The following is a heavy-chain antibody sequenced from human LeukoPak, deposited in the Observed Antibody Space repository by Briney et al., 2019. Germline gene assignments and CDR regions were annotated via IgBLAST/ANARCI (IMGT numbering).Heavy chain of an antibody. CDR2: IYYSGST. D-gene: IGHD2-2*01. CDR1: GGSISSGGYY. CDR3: ASKATLGYCSSTSCYRGRTWFDP. Sequence: SQTLSLTCTVSGGSISSGGYYWSWIRQHPGKGLEWIGYIYYSGSTYYNPSLKSRVTISVDTSKNQFSLKLSSVTAADTAVYYCASKATLGYCSSTSCYRGRTWFDPWGQGTLVTVSS. J-gene: IGHJ5*02. V-gene: IGHV4-31*03.